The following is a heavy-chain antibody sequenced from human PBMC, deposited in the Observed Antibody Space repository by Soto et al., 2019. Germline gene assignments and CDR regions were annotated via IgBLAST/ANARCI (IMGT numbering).Heavy chain of an antibody. V-gene: IGHV1-18*01. CDR1: GYTFSSYG. Sequence: GASVKVSCKTSGYTFSSYGISWVRQAPGQGLEWMGWISVYNGNTNYAQKFQGRVTLTTDTSTGTAYMELTSLRFDDTAVYHCVRSALAGDSSCCGLGVWAKASTVPVSS. D-gene: IGHD6-19*01. CDR2: ISVYNGNT. CDR3: VRSALAGDSSCCGLGV. J-gene: IGHJ6*04.